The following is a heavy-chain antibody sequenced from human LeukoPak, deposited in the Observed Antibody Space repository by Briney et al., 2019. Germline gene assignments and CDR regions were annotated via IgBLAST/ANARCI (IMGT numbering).Heavy chain of an antibody. CDR3: ANHLACGSTSCPPFDY. J-gene: IGHJ4*02. CDR1: GFTFSTYS. CDR2: ISNSGSYI. Sequence: GGSLRLSCAASGFTFSTYSMNWVRQAPGKGLEWVSSISNSGSYIYYADSVKGRFTISRDNAKNSLYLQMNSLRAEDTAVYYCANHLACGSTSCPPFDYWGQGTLVTVSS. D-gene: IGHD2-2*01. V-gene: IGHV3-21*01.